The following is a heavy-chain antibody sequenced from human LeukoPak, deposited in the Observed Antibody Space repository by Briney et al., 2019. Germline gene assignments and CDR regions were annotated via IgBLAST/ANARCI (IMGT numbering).Heavy chain of an antibody. J-gene: IGHJ4*02. CDR2: ISSSSSTI. Sequence: GGSLRLSCAASGFTFSSYSMNWVRQAPGKGLEWVSYISSSSSTIYYADSVKGRFTISRDNAKNSLYLQMNSLRAEDTAVYYCARLLITMVRGVILYDYWGQGTLVTVSS. V-gene: IGHV3-48*04. CDR1: GFTFSSYS. D-gene: IGHD3-10*01. CDR3: ARLLITMVRGVILYDY.